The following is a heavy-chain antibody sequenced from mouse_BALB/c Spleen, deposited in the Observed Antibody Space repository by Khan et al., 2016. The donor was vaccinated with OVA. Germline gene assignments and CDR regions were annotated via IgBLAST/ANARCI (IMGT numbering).Heavy chain of an antibody. J-gene: IGHJ4*01. V-gene: IGHV2-9*02. Sequence: QVQLMESGPGLVAPSQSLSITCTVSGFSLTNYGVNWVRQPPGKGLEWLGIIWAGGSTNYNSALMSRVSIRKDNAKSQVFLKMNSLQTDDTAMYYCARETAYYGNYEAMDYWGQGTSVTVSS. CDR3: ARETAYYGNYEAMDY. CDR2: IWAGGST. D-gene: IGHD2-10*01. CDR1: GFSLTNYG.